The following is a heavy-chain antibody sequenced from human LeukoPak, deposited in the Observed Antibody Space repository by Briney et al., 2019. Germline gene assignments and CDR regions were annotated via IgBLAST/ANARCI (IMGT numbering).Heavy chain of an antibody. D-gene: IGHD2-2*01. V-gene: IGHV3-23*01. CDR1: GFTFSSYA. CDR3: ARDHTEVPANFDY. J-gene: IGHJ4*02. CDR2: ISGSGGST. Sequence: PGGSLRLSCAASGFTFSSYAMSWVRQAPGKGLEWVSAISGSGGSTYYADSVKGRFTISRDNAKNSLYLQMNSLRAEDTAVYYCARDHTEVPANFDYWGQGTLVTVSS.